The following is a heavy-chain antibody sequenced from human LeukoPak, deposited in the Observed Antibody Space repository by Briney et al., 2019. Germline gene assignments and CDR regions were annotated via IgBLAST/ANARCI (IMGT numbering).Heavy chain of an antibody. J-gene: IGHJ4*02. V-gene: IGHV3-48*01. CDR2: ISSSSSTI. CDR3: AREDASGLDY. Sequence: GGSLRLSCAASGFTFSIYDMNWVRQAPGKGLEWVSYISSSSSTIYYADSVKGRFTTSRDNAKNSLYLQMNSLRAEDTAVYYCAREDASGLDYWGQGTLVTVSS. D-gene: IGHD5-12*01. CDR1: GFTFSIYD.